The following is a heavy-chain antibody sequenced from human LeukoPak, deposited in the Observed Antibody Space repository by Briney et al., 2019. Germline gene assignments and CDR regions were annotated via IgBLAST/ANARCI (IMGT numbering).Heavy chain of an antibody. CDR1: GGSISSYY. CDR2: IYYSGST. CDR3: ARVTGTTQSYYYYGMDV. Sequence: SETLSLTCTVSGGSISSYYWSWIRQPPGKGLEWIGYIYYSGSTNYNPSLKSRVTISVDTSKNQFSLKLSSVTAADAAVYYCARVTGTTQSYYYYGMDVWGQGTTVTVSS. V-gene: IGHV4-59*01. D-gene: IGHD1-1*01. J-gene: IGHJ6*02.